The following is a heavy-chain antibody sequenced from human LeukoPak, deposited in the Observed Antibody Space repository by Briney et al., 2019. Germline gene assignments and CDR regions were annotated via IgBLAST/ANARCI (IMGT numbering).Heavy chain of an antibody. J-gene: IGHJ4*02. V-gene: IGHV3-48*03. CDR1: GFPFSSYE. Sequence: PGGPLRLSCAASGFPFSSYEMNWVRKPPGKGLEWVSYISSSGSTIYYADSVKGRFTISRGNAKNSLYLQMNSLRAEDTAVYYCAIRIVGATNHHLDYWGQGTLVTVSS. CDR2: ISSSGSTI. D-gene: IGHD1-26*01. CDR3: AIRIVGATNHHLDY.